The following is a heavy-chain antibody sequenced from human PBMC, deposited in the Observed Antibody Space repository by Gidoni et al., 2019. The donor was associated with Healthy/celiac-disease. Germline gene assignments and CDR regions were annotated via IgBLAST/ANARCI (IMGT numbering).Heavy chain of an antibody. CDR3: ARDRSVGDYGSGSPYFDY. V-gene: IGHV3-30-3*01. D-gene: IGHD3-10*01. CDR2: ISYDGSNK. J-gene: IGHJ4*02. CDR1: SSYA. Sequence: SSYAMHWVRQAPGKGLEWVAVISYDGSNKYYADSVKGRFTISRDNSKNTLYLKMNSLRAEDTAVYYCARDRSVGDYGSGSPYFDYWGQGTLVTVSS.